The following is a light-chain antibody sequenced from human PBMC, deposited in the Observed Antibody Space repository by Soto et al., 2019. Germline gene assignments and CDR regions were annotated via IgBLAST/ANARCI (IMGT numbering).Light chain of an antibody. J-gene: IGKJ2*01. CDR2: DAS. Sequence: DIQMTQSPSTLSASVGDRVTITCRASQSVTNWLAWYQQKPGKAPNLLLYDASRLQSGIPSRFSGSGSGTEFTLTISSLQPGDFATYYCQQYTTYPYTFGQGTKLEIK. CDR1: QSVTNW. V-gene: IGKV1-5*01. CDR3: QQYTTYPYT.